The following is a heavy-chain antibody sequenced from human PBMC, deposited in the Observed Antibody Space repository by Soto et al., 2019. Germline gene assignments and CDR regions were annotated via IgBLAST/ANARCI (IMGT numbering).Heavy chain of an antibody. Sequence: QVQLQQSGAGLLKPSETLSLTCAVYGESFSGYIWTWIRQTPGKRLQWIGQINHSGSASYNPSLKSRVTISVHTSNSQFSLELSSVTVADTAVYYCARGLITGSHYSGGWYYFDSWGQGTQVTVSS. D-gene: IGHD6-19*01. CDR3: ARGLITGSHYSGGWYYFDS. V-gene: IGHV4-34*01. J-gene: IGHJ4*02. CDR1: GESFSGYI. CDR2: INHSGSA.